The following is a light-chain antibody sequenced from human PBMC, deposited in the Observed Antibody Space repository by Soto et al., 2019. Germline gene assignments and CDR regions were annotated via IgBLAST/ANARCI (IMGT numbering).Light chain of an antibody. V-gene: IGKV3-20*01. J-gene: IGKJ5*01. CDR1: VSITY. CDR2: GAS. CDR3: QQYGSSPLIS. Sequence: VSITYLTWYQKKPGQAPRLLIFGASKRATGIPDRFSGSGSGRDFTLTIRGLEPEDFAVYYCQQYGSSPLISFGQGTRLEIK.